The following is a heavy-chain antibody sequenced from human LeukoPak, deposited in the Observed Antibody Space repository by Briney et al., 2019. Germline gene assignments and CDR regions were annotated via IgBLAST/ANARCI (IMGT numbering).Heavy chain of an antibody. CDR1: GFTFSSYA. V-gene: IGHV3-30*19. CDR3: ARDQGDIVVVVYYYYYGMDV. CDR2: IWYDGSSK. D-gene: IGHD2-15*01. Sequence: GRSLRLSCAASGFTFSSYAMHWVRQAPGKGLEWVAVIWYDGSSKYYADSVKGRFTISRDNSKNTLYLQMNSLRAEDTAVYYCARDQGDIVVVVYYYYYGMDVWGQGTTVTVSS. J-gene: IGHJ6*02.